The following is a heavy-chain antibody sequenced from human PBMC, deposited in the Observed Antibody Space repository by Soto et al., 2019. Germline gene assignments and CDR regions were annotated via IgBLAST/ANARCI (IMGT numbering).Heavy chain of an antibody. V-gene: IGHV3-53*01. Sequence: DVQLVESGGGLIQPGESLRLSCAAFGLTVSGTKYVAWVRQAPGKGLEWVSALFDVFGSFYADSVKGRFTTSSDRSKSTVYLQMNDLRPDDTAVYYCASWHEREHAYDVWGQGTTVIVSS. CDR1: GLTVSGTKY. D-gene: IGHD1-1*01. CDR3: ASWHEREHAYDV. J-gene: IGHJ3*01. CDR2: LFDVFGS.